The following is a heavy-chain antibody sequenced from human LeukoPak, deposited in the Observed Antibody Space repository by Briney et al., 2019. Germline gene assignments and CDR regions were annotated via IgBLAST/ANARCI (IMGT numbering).Heavy chain of an antibody. CDR3: ARVADDGGASYYQY. J-gene: IGHJ6*01. V-gene: IGHV4-61*01. Sequence: SETPSLTCTVSGGSVSSGSYFWSWIRQPSGKGLEWIGYISYSGSTNYNPSLKSRVTISVDTSKNQFSLKLNSVTAADTAVYYCARVADDGGASYYQY. CDR2: ISYSGST. CDR1: GGSVSSGSYF. D-gene: IGHD2-21*01.